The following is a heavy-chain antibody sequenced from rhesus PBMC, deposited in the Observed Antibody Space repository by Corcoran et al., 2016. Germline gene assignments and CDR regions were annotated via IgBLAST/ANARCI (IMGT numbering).Heavy chain of an antibody. CDR1: GFTFSSYA. CDR3: ARGGYEYSNYVNY. V-gene: IGHV3-72*01. Sequence: EVQLVESGGGLVQPGGSLRLSCAASGFTFSSYAMQWVHQAPGKGLEWVSAIGPGGDTYYADALKGRFTISRDNAKNSLYLQMNSLRAEDTAVYYCARGGYEYSNYVNYWGQGVLVTVSS. J-gene: IGHJ4*01. CDR2: IGPGGDT. D-gene: IGHD4-23*01.